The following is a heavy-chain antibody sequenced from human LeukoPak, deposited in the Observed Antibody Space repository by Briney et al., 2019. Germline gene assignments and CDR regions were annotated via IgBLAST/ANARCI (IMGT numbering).Heavy chain of an antibody. J-gene: IGHJ4*02. CDR3: ARAVTTVTRGGLVFDY. CDR1: GFTFSSYS. V-gene: IGHV3-48*02. Sequence: PGGSLRLSCAASGFTFSSYSVNWVRQSPGKGLEWVSYISGSSNTIYYADSVKGRFTISRDNAKNSLYPQMNSLRDEDTAVYYCARAVTTVTRGGLVFDYWGQGTLVTVSS. D-gene: IGHD4-17*01. CDR2: ISGSSNTI.